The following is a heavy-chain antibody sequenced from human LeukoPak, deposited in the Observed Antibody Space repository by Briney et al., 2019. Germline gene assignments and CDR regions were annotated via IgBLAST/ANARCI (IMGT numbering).Heavy chain of an antibody. V-gene: IGHV1-2*02. CDR2: INPNSGGT. CDR3: ARGSEWLLYYFDY. J-gene: IGHJ4*02. D-gene: IGHD6-19*01. Sequence: ASVKVSCKASGYTFTGYYVHWVRQAPGQGLEWMGWINPNSGGTNYAQKFQGRVTMTRDTSISTAYMELSRLRSDDTAVYYCARGSEWLLYYFDYWGQGTLVTVSS. CDR1: GYTFTGYY.